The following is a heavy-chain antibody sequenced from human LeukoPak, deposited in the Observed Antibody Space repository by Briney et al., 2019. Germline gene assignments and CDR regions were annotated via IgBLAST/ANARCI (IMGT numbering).Heavy chain of an antibody. Sequence: SVKVSCKASGGTFSSYAISWVRQAPGQGLEWMGGIIPIFGTANYAQKFQGRVTITTDESTSTAYMELSSLRSEDTAVYYCASQVTIFGVVKWGYLDYWGQGTLVTVSS. CDR3: ASQVTIFGVVKWGYLDY. CDR2: IIPIFGTA. V-gene: IGHV1-69*05. CDR1: GGTFSSYA. D-gene: IGHD3-3*01. J-gene: IGHJ4*02.